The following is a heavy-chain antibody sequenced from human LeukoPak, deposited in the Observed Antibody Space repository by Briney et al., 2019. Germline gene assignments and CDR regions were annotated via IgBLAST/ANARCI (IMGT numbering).Heavy chain of an antibody. CDR2: IWYDGSNK. V-gene: IGHV3-33*01. CDR3: ARARGQWELTHFDY. D-gene: IGHD1-26*01. Sequence: QSGGSLRLSCAASGFTFSSYGMHWVRQAPGKGLEWVAVIWYDGSNKYYADSVKGRFTISRDNSKNTLYLQMNSLRAEDTAVYYCARARGQWELTHFDYRGQGTLVTVSS. CDR1: GFTFSSYG. J-gene: IGHJ4*02.